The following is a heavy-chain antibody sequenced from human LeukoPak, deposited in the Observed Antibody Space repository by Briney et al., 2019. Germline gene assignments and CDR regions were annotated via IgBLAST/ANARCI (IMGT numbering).Heavy chain of an antibody. D-gene: IGHD5-18*01. CDR1: EFSVGSNY. CDR3: TTDTPMTAPDY. J-gene: IGHJ4*02. V-gene: IGHV3-66*01. Sequence: GGSLRLSCAASEFSVGSNYMTWVRQAPGKGLEWVSLIYSGGSTYYADSVKGRFTISRDNSKNTLYLQMNSLETEDRAVYYCTTDTPMTAPDYWGQGTLVTVSS. CDR2: IYSGGST.